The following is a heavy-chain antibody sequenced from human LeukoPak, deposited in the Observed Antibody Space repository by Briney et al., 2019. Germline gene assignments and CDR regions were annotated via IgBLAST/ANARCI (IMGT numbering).Heavy chain of an antibody. D-gene: IGHD1-1*01. CDR3: AGYTNNWHLGGY. CDR2: INPNSGGT. V-gene: IGHV1-2*02. Sequence: GASVKVSCKVSGYTFTYYYIHWVRQAPGQGLEWMGWINPNSGGTNYAQKFQGRVTMTRDTSINTAYMELNRLTSDDTALYYCAGYTNNWHLGGYWGQGTLVAVSS. CDR1: GYTFTYYY. J-gene: IGHJ4*02.